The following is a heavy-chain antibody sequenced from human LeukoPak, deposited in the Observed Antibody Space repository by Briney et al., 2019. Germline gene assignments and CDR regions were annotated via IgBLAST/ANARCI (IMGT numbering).Heavy chain of an antibody. CDR1: GGSLSSGGYY. Sequence: SETLSLTCTVSGGSLSSGGYYWSWIRQHPGKGLEWIGYIYYSGSTYYNPSLKSRVTISVDTSKNQFSLKLSSVTAADTAVYYCARDRVRVRGVTDYYYGMDVWGQGTTVTVSS. V-gene: IGHV4-31*03. D-gene: IGHD3-10*01. CDR2: IYYSGST. CDR3: ARDRVRVRGVTDYYYGMDV. J-gene: IGHJ6*02.